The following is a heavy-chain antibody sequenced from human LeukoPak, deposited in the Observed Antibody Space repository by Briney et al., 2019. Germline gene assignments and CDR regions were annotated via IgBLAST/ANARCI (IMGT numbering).Heavy chain of an antibody. J-gene: IGHJ4*02. CDR2: IHYSGTT. Sequence: SETLSLTCTVSGGSMSGYYWSWIRQPPGKGLEWIGYIHYSGTTNYNPSLKSRVTISLDTSRNQFSLKLRSVTTADTAVYYCARRRVYSGSGEFDFWGQGTLVTVSS. D-gene: IGHD5-12*01. CDR3: ARRRVYSGSGEFDF. CDR1: GGSMSGYY. V-gene: IGHV4-59*01.